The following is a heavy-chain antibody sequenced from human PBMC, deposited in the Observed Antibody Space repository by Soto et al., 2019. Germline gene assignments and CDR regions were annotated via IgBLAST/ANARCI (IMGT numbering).Heavy chain of an antibody. CDR2: ISYDGSNK. Sequence: QVQLVESGGGVVQPGRSLRLSCAASGFTFSSYGMQWVRQAPGKGLEWVAVISYDGSNKYYADSVKGRFTISRDNSKNTLYLQMNSLRAEDTAVYYCAKFLVGAVAGDYWGQGTLVTVSS. J-gene: IGHJ4*02. CDR3: AKFLVGAVAGDY. D-gene: IGHD6-19*01. V-gene: IGHV3-30*18. CDR1: GFTFSSYG.